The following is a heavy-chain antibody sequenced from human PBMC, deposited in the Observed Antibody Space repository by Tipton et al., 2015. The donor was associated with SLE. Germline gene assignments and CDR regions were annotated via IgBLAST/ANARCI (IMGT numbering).Heavy chain of an antibody. V-gene: IGHV4-59*01. CDR3: AKLGATGWFDP. CDR2: INYSGSA. D-gene: IGHD1-14*01. Sequence: TLSLTCTVSGGSISSDYWSWIRQPPGKGLEWIGDINYSGSANYNPSLRGRVSISVDTSKNQFSLRLTSVTAADTAVFYCAKLGATGWFDPWGQGTLVTVSS. J-gene: IGHJ5*02. CDR1: GGSISSDY.